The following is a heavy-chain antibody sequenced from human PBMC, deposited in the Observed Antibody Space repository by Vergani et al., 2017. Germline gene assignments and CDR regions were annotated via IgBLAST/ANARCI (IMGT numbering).Heavy chain of an antibody. J-gene: IGHJ6*03. CDR1: GGSFSGYY. V-gene: IGHV4-34*01. D-gene: IGHD6-6*01. Sequence: QVQLQQWGAGLLKPSETLSLTCAVYGGSFSGYYWSWIRQPPGKGLEWIGEVNHSGSTNYNPSLKSRVTISVDTSKNQFSLKLSSVTAADTAVYYCARGMSTIAARGARLNYYYMDVWGKXP. CDR2: VNHSGST. CDR3: ARGMSTIAARGARLNYYYMDV.